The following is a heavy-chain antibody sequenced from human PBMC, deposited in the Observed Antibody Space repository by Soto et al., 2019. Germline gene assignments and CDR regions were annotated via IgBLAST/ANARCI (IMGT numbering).Heavy chain of an antibody. V-gene: IGHV1-69*13. CDR1: GGTFSSYA. CDR2: IIPIFGTA. J-gene: IGHJ4*02. Sequence: SVKVSCKASGGTFSSYAISWVRQAPGQGLEWMGGIIPIFGTANYAQKFQGRVTITADESTSTAYMELSSLRSEDTAVYYCARGGIVVVVAATNYFDYWGQGTLVTVS. D-gene: IGHD2-15*01. CDR3: ARGGIVVVVAATNYFDY.